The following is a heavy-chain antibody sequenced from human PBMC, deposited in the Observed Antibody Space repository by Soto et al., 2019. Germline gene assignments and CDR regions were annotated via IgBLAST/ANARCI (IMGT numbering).Heavy chain of an antibody. J-gene: IGHJ4*02. CDR2: ISYDGSNK. V-gene: IGHV3-30-3*01. CDR1: GFTFSSYA. D-gene: IGHD2-2*01. CDR3: ARGPSSLTRFDY. Sequence: GGSLRLSCAASGFTFSSYAMHWVRRAPGKGLEWVAAISYDGSNKYYADTVKGRFTISRDNSKNTLSLQMNSLRAEDTAVYYCARGPSSLTRFDYWGQGILVTVSS.